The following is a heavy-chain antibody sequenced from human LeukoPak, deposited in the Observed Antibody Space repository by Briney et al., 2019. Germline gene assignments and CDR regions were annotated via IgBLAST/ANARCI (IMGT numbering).Heavy chain of an antibody. D-gene: IGHD2-15*01. CDR3: ARRGYCSGGSCYSNAFDM. J-gene: IGHJ3*02. Sequence: GESLKISCEGSGYSFTSYWIGWVRQLPGKGLEWMGIIYPGDSDTRYNPSFQGQVTISADKSISTAYLQWSSLKASDTAMYYCARRGYCSGGSCYSNAFDMWGQGTMVTVSS. CDR2: IYPGDSDT. CDR1: GYSFTSYW. V-gene: IGHV5-51*01.